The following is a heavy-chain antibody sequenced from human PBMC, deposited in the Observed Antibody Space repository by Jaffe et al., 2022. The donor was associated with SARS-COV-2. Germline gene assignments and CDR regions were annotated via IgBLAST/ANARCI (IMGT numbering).Heavy chain of an antibody. J-gene: IGHJ6*03. V-gene: IGHV3-23*04. CDR2: IGGGGVLT. D-gene: IGHD3-10*01. Sequence: EVQLVESGGSLVQPGGSLRLSCAASGFTFSSHAMTWVRQAPGKGLEWVSTIGGGGVLTFYADSVKGRFTISRDDSKSTLYLQMNNLRGEDTAVYYCAKDGHSAPSNYYYYMDVWGKGTTVTVSS. CDR1: GFTFSSHA. CDR3: AKDGHSAPSNYYYYMDV.